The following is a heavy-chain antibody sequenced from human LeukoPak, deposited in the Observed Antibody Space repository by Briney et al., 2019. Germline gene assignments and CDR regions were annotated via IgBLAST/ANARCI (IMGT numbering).Heavy chain of an antibody. V-gene: IGHV4-34*01. CDR1: GGSFSGYY. D-gene: IGHD5-18*01. Sequence: PSETLSLTCAVYGGSFSGYYWSWIRQPPGKGLEWIGEINHSGSTNYNPSLKSRVTISVDTSKNQFSLKLSSVTAADTAVYYCARGQGMTAMARIGYWGQGTLVTVSS. CDR2: INHSGST. J-gene: IGHJ4*02. CDR3: ARGQGMTAMARIGY.